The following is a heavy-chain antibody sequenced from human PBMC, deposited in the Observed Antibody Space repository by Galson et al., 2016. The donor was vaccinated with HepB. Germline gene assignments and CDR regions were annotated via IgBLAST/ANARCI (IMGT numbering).Heavy chain of an antibody. Sequence: SLRLSCAASGFTFSSYGMHWVRQAPGKGLEWVADIWYDGSNEYYADSMKGRFTISRDNSKNTLYLQMNSLRAEDTAVYYCASLGSLGGFSRGLYWGQGTLVTVSS. CDR1: GFTFSSYG. D-gene: IGHD2-15*01. J-gene: IGHJ4*02. V-gene: IGHV3-33*01. CDR2: IWYDGSNE. CDR3: ASLGSLGGFSRGLY.